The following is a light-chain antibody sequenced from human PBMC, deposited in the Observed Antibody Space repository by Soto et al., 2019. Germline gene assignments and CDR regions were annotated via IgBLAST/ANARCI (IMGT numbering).Light chain of an antibody. Sequence: QSVLTQPPSVSAAPGQKVTISCSGSSSNIGNNYVSWYQQLPGTAPQLLIYDSNKRPSGIPDRFSGSKSGTSATLGITGLQTGDEADYYCGTWDSRLSVVVFGGGTQRTGL. CDR1: SSNIGNNY. J-gene: IGLJ2*01. CDR2: DSN. V-gene: IGLV1-51*01. CDR3: GTWDSRLSVVV.